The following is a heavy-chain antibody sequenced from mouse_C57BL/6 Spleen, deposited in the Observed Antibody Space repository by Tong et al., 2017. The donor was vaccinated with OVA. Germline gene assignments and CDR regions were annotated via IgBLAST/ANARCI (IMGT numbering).Heavy chain of an antibody. D-gene: IGHD1-1*01. J-gene: IGHJ1*03. Sequence: MQLQESGAELVRPGTSVKVSCKASGYAFTNYLIEWVKQRPGQGLEWIGVINPGSGGTNYNEKFKGKATLTADKSSSTAYLQLSSLTSEDSAVYFCASCYYYGSSYWYFDVWGTGTTVTVSS. CDR1: GYAFTNYL. CDR3: ASCYYYGSSYWYFDV. V-gene: IGHV1-54*01. CDR2: INPGSGGT.